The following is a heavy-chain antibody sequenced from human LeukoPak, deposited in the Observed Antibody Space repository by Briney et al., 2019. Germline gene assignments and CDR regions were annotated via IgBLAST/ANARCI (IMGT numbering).Heavy chain of an antibody. CDR2: IYYSGST. Sequence: TSEILSLTCTVSGGSISSSSYYWGWIRQPPGKGLEWIGSIYYSGSTYYNPSLKSRVTISVDTSKNQFSLKLSSVTAADTAVYYCARHPSSWIDSMDVWGQGTTVTVSS. D-gene: IGHD2-2*03. V-gene: IGHV4-39*01. CDR3: ARHPSSWIDSMDV. J-gene: IGHJ6*02. CDR1: GGSISSSSYY.